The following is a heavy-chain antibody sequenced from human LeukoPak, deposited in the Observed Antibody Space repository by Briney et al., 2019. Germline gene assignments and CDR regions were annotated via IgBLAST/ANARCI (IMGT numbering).Heavy chain of an antibody. V-gene: IGHV4-39*01. CDR2: IHYSGST. CDR1: GGSISSSSNH. D-gene: IGHD2-15*01. CDR3: ARLGLRRGVGVVVAARWFDP. J-gene: IGHJ5*02. Sequence: SETLSLTCTVSGGSISSSSNHWGWIRQPPGKGLEWIGSIHYSGSTYYNPSLKSRVTISVDTSKNQLSLKLSSVTAADTAVYYCARLGLRRGVGVVVAARWFDPWGQGTLVTVSS.